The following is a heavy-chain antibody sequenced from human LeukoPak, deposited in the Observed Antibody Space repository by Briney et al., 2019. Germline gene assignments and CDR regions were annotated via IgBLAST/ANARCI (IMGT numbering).Heavy chain of an antibody. D-gene: IGHD5-18*01. CDR1: GHTFTSYG. CDR3: ASFKQVGYSYGYQWFDP. Sequence: ASVKVSCKASGHTFTSYGISWVRQAPGQGLEWMGWISAYNGNTNYAQKLQGRVTMTTDTSTSTAYMELRSLRSDDTAVYYCASFKQVGYSYGYQWFDPWGQGTLVTVSS. V-gene: IGHV1-18*01. CDR2: ISAYNGNT. J-gene: IGHJ5*02.